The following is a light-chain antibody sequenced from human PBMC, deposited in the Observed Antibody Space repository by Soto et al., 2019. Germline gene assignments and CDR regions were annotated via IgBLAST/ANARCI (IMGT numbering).Light chain of an antibody. Sequence: ETVMTQSPATLSVSPGERATLSCRASQSISIDLAWYQQKPGQAPRLLIYAASARATGIPARFSGSGSGKELTLTISSLQSEDFAVYYCKKYNNWPLLNFGGGTKVEIK. J-gene: IGKJ4*01. CDR3: KKYNNWPLLN. CDR2: AAS. V-gene: IGKV3-15*01. CDR1: QSISID.